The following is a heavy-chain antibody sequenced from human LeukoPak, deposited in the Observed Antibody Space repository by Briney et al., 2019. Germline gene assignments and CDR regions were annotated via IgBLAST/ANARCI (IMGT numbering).Heavy chain of an antibody. D-gene: IGHD3-3*01. Sequence: GGSLRLSCAASGFTFSSYWMHWVRQAPGKGLEWVSGISWNSGSIGYADSVKGRFTISRDNAKNYLYLQMNSLRAEDTALYYCAKAINFGVVIMYFDYWGQGTLVTVSS. CDR3: AKAINFGVVIMYFDY. V-gene: IGHV3-9*01. CDR2: ISWNSGSI. CDR1: GFTFSSYW. J-gene: IGHJ4*02.